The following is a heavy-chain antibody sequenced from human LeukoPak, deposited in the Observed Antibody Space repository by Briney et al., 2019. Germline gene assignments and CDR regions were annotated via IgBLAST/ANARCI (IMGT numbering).Heavy chain of an antibody. Sequence: PGGSLRLSCAASGFTVSSNYMSWVRQAPGKGLEWVSVIYSGGSTYYADSVKGRFTISRDNSKNTLYLQMNSLRAEDTAVYYCAREKFGESAPHMDVWGKGTTVTVSS. CDR3: AREKFGESAPHMDV. J-gene: IGHJ6*03. CDR1: GFTVSSNY. V-gene: IGHV3-53*01. CDR2: IYSGGST. D-gene: IGHD3-10*01.